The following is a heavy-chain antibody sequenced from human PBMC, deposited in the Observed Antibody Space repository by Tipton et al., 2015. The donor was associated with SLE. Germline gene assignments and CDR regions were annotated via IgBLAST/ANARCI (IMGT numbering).Heavy chain of an antibody. CDR1: GYTFTSYG. Sequence: QVQLVQSGAEVKKPGASVKASCKASGYTFTSYGISWVRQAPGQGLEWMGWISAYNGNTNYAQKLQGRVTMTTDTSTSTAYMELRSLRSDDTAVYYCARGILRFLEWLSPDFGYWGQGTLVTVSS. V-gene: IGHV1-18*04. CDR2: ISAYNGNT. D-gene: IGHD3-3*01. J-gene: IGHJ4*02. CDR3: ARGILRFLEWLSPDFGY.